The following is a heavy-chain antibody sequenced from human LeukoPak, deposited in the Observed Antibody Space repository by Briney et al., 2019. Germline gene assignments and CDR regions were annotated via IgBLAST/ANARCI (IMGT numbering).Heavy chain of an antibody. CDR2: ISGSGGST. CDR1: GFTFSSYA. CDR3: ARDPALFYTVPYFDY. D-gene: IGHD2-21*01. J-gene: IGHJ4*02. Sequence: GGSLRLSCAASGFTFSSYAMSWVRQAPGKGLEWVSAISGSGGSTYYADSVKGRFTISRDNSKNTLYLQMNSLRAEDTAVYYCARDPALFYTVPYFDYWGQGTLVTVSS. V-gene: IGHV3-23*01.